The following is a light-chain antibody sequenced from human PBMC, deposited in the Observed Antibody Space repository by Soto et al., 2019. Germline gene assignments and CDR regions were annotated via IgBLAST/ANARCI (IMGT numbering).Light chain of an antibody. Sequence: EPVMTQSPDTLSVSPGERATLSCRASQSVSTYLAWYQLTPGQAPRLLIYGAFTRATGIPARFSGSGSETEFTLTISGLQSEDFAIYYCQQYSHGQLTFGGGTKVDIK. CDR2: GAF. V-gene: IGKV3-15*01. CDR3: QQYSHGQLT. CDR1: QSVSTY. J-gene: IGKJ4*01.